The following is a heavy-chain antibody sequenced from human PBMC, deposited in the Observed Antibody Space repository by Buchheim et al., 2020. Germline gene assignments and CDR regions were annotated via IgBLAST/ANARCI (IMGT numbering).Heavy chain of an antibody. CDR3: AKTGEYCSGGSCYGKNWYFDL. V-gene: IGHV3-23*01. J-gene: IGHJ2*01. CDR2: ISGSGGST. D-gene: IGHD2-15*01. Sequence: EVQLLESGGGLVQPGGSLRLSCAASGFTFSSYAMSWVRQAPGKGLEWVSAISGSGGSTYYADSVKGRFTISSDNSKNTLYLQMNSLRAEDTAVYYCAKTGEYCSGGSCYGKNWYFDLWGRGTL. CDR1: GFTFSSYA.